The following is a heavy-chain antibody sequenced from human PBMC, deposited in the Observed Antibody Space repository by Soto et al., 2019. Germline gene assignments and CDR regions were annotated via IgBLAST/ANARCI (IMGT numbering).Heavy chain of an antibody. J-gene: IGHJ4*01. CDR3: AKVIWWPTGLDY. D-gene: IGHD2-15*01. CDR2: ISGSGGST. CDR1: GFTFSSYA. Sequence: WGSLRLSCAASGFTFSSYAMSWVRQAPGKGLEWVSAISGSGGSTYYADSVKGRFTISRDNSKNTLYLQMNSLRAEDTAVYYCAKVIWWPTGLDYWGQGTLVNVSS. V-gene: IGHV3-23*01.